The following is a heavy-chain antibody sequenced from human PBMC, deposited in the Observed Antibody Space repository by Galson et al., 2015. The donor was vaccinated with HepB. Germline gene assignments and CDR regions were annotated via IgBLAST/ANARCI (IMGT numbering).Heavy chain of an antibody. J-gene: IGHJ4*02. D-gene: IGHD3-22*01. CDR2: IYSGGST. Sequence: SLRLSCAASGFTVSSNYMSWVRQAPGKGLEWVSVIYSGGSTYYADSVKGRFTISRDNSKNTLYLQMNSLRAEDTAVYYCARDGDSSGYYSYWYFDYWGQGTLVTVSS. V-gene: IGHV3-66*02. CDR1: GFTVSSNY. CDR3: ARDGDSSGYYSYWYFDY.